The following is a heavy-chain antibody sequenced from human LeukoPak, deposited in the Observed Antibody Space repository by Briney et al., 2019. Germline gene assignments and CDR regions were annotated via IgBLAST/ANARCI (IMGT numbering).Heavy chain of an antibody. CDR2: IYSGGST. Sequence: GGSLRLSCAASGFTVSSNYMSWVRQAPGKGLEWVSVIYSGGSTYYADSVKGRFTISRDNSKNTLYPQMNSLRAEDTAVYYCARERFSYDSGSYYFDYWGQGTLVTVSS. CDR1: GFTVSSNY. CDR3: ARERFSYDSGSYYFDY. V-gene: IGHV3-66*01. J-gene: IGHJ4*02. D-gene: IGHD3-10*01.